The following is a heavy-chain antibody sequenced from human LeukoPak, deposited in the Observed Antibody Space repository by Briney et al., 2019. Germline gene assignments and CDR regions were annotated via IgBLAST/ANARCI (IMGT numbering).Heavy chain of an antibody. V-gene: IGHV4-39*01. CDR3: ASSDMFRVYYFDY. D-gene: IGHD3-10*02. CDR1: GSSISSSRYY. CDR2: IYYSGST. J-gene: IGHJ4*02. Sequence: SDTLSLTCSVSGSSISSSRYYWGWLRQPPGKGLEWIGSIYYSGSTYYNPSLKSRVTISVDTSKNQLSLKVRSVTAADTAVYYCASSDMFRVYYFDYWGQGTLVTVSS.